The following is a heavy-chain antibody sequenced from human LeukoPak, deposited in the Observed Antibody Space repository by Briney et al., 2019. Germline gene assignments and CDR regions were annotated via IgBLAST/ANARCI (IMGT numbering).Heavy chain of an antibody. V-gene: IGHV1-18*04. Sequence: ASVKVSCKASGYTFTSYGISWVRQAPGQGLEWMGWISAYNGNTNYAQKLQGRVTMTTDTSTSTAYMELRSLRSDDTAVYYCARGRLGQWLVRILDYWGQGTLGTVSS. CDR3: ARGRLGQWLVRILDY. CDR1: GYTFTSYG. D-gene: IGHD6-19*01. J-gene: IGHJ4*02. CDR2: ISAYNGNT.